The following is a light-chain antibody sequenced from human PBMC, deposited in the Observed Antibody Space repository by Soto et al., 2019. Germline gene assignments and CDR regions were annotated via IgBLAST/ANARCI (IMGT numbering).Light chain of an antibody. Sequence: VVTQPPSVSAAPGQKVTISCSGSSSNIGNNYVSWYQQLPGTAPKLLIYENNKRPSGIPDRFSGSKSGTSATLGITGLQTGDEADYYCGTWDSSLSAGVFGGGTKLTVL. J-gene: IGLJ2*01. V-gene: IGLV1-51*02. CDR3: GTWDSSLSAGV. CDR1: SSNIGNNY. CDR2: ENN.